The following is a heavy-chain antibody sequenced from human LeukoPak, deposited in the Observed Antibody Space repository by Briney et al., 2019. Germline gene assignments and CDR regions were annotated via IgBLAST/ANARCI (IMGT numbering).Heavy chain of an antibody. CDR1: GYTFTSYA. V-gene: IGHV1-3*01. D-gene: IGHD1-26*01. CDR3: ARALGGSYPFDY. Sequence: ASVKVSCKASGYTFTSYAMHWVRQAPGQRLEWMGWINAGNGNTKYSQKFQGRVTITRDTSASTAYMELGSLRSEDTAVYYCARALGGSYPFDYWGQGTLVTVSS. J-gene: IGHJ4*02. CDR2: INAGNGNT.